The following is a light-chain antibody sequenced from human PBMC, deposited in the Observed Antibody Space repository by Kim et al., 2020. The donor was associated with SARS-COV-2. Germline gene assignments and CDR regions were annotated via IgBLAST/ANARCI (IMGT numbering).Light chain of an antibody. CDR3: LQHSTYRWT. V-gene: IGKV1-17*01. CDR1: QGIRRD. Sequence: DIQMTQSPSSLSASVGDRVTITCRASQGIRRDLGWYQQKPGKAPKRLIYDASILQSGVPSRFSGSGSGTEFTLTITSLQPEDVATYYYLQHSTYRWTFGQGTKVDIK. CDR2: DAS. J-gene: IGKJ1*01.